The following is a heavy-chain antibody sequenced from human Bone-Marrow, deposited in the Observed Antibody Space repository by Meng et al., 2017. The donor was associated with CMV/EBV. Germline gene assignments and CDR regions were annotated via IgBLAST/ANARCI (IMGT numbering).Heavy chain of an antibody. Sequence: SVKVSCKASGGTFSSYAISWVRQAPGQGLEWMGGIIPILGIANYAQKFQGRVTMTTDTSTSTAYMELRSLRSDDTAVYYCARVSGGWYFRPPTTGFDYWGQGTLVTVSS. CDR1: GGTFSSYA. D-gene: IGHD6-19*01. V-gene: IGHV1-69*10. CDR3: ARVSGGWYFRPPTTGFDY. J-gene: IGHJ4*02. CDR2: IIPILGIA.